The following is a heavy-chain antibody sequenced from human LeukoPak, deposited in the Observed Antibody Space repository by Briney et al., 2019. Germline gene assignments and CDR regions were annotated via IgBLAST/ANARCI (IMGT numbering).Heavy chain of an antibody. CDR1: GFTFSNYW. CDR2: FNGDGVST. J-gene: IGHJ4*02. Sequence: PGGSLRLSCAASGFTFSNYWIHWVRQAPGKGLVWVSRFNGDGVSTTYADSVKGRFTISSDNAKNTLYLQMNSLRAEDTAVCYCAKSYGSGWYDYFDYWGQGTLVTVSS. D-gene: IGHD6-19*01. CDR3: AKSYGSGWYDYFDY. V-gene: IGHV3-74*01.